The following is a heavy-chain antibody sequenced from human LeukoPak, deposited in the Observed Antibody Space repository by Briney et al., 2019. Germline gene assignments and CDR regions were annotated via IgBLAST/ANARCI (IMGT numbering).Heavy chain of an antibody. V-gene: IGHV4-39*01. Sequence: SETLSLTCTVSGGSISSTSYYWGWIRQPPGKGLEWVGNIYYSGSTFHNPSLKSRVTISVDTSKNQFSLKLSSVTAADTAVYYCARFSSSHFDSWGQGTLVTVSS. CDR2: IYYSGST. J-gene: IGHJ4*02. D-gene: IGHD6-6*01. CDR3: ARFSSSHFDS. CDR1: GGSISSTSYY.